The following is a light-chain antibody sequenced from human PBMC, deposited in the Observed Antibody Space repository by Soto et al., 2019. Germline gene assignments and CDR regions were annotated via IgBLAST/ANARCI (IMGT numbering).Light chain of an antibody. CDR1: QSVSSN. J-gene: IGKJ1*01. CDR3: QQYNNCPPWT. Sequence: EIVMTQSPATLSVSPGERATLSCRASQSVSSNLAWYQQKPGHAPRLLIYCASTRATGSPARFSGSGSGTEFTLTISSLQSEDFAVYYCQQYNNCPPWTFGQGTEVEIK. CDR2: CAS. V-gene: IGKV3-15*01.